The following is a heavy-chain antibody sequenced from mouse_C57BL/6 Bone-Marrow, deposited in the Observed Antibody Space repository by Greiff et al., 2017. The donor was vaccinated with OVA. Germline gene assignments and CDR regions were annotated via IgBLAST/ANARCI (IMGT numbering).Heavy chain of an antibody. CDR1: GYTFTSYT. J-gene: IGHJ2*01. V-gene: IGHV1-4*01. CDR3: TRGYYFDY. CDR2: SDPTNDYT. Sequence: VKLMESGAELARPGASVKMSCKASGYTFTSYTIHWVKQRPGQGLEWIGYSDPTNDYTNYNQKFKGKATLTADKSSSTAYMQLSSLTSEDSAVYYCTRGYYFDYWGQGTTLTVSS.